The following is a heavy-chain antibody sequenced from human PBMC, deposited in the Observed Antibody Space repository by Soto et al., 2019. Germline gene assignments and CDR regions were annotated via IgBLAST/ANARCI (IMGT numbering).Heavy chain of an antibody. CDR3: AKERATTAAFDY. D-gene: IGHD4-17*01. CDR1: GFTFSRDG. J-gene: IGHJ4*02. V-gene: IGHV3-23*01. Sequence: EVQLLESGGGLVQAGGSLRLSCAASGFTFSRDGMSWVRQAPGKGLEWVSLITDNGGSTYYADSVKGQFTISRDNTKNTLFLQMNSLRAEDTAVYYCAKERATTAAFDYWGQGALVTVSS. CDR2: ITDNGGST.